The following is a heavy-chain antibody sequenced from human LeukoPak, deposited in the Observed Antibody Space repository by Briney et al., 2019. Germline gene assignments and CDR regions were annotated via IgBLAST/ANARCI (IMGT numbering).Heavy chain of an antibody. CDR3: AKDAHYYDSSAYWDY. Sequence: PGGSLRLSCAASGFTFSSYAMSWVRQAPGKGLEWVSAISGSGGSTYCADSVKGRFTISRDNSKNTVYLQMNSLRAEDTAVYHCAKDAHYYDSSAYWDYWGQGTLVIVSS. CDR1: GFTFSSYA. D-gene: IGHD3-22*01. J-gene: IGHJ4*02. V-gene: IGHV3-23*01. CDR2: ISGSGGST.